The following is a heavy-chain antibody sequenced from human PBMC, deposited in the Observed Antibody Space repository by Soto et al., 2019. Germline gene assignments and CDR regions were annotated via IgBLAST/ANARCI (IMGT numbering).Heavy chain of an antibody. CDR2: ISAYNGNT. V-gene: IGHV1-18*01. J-gene: IGHJ4*02. CDR3: ARDRAWDIVVVPAAIPLDY. Sequence: SAKVCCKASGYTFTSYGISWVRQDPGQGLEWMGWISAYNGNTNYAQKLQGRVTMTTDTSTSTAYMELRSLRSDDTAVYYCARDRAWDIVVVPAAIPLDYRGQGTLVTVSS. D-gene: IGHD2-2*01. CDR1: GYTFTSYG.